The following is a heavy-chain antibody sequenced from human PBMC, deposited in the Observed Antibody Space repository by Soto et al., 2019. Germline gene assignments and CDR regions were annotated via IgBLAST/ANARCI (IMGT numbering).Heavy chain of an antibody. D-gene: IGHD1-1*01. V-gene: IGHV3-30-3*01. CDR2: ISYDGSNK. Sequence: GGSLRLSCAASGFTFSSYAMHWVRQAPGKGLEWVAVISYDGSNKYYADSVKGRFTIPRDNSKNTLYLQMNSLRAEDTAVYYCARDPLGNPPDYWGQGTLVTVSS. CDR3: ARDPLGNPPDY. J-gene: IGHJ4*02. CDR1: GFTFSSYA.